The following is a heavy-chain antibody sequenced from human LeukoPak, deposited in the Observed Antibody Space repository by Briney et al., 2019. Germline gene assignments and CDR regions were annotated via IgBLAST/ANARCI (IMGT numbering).Heavy chain of an antibody. CDR3: ARHLSTVTKAAFDY. Sequence: PAETLSLTCTVSGGSISSSSYYWGWIRQPPGKGLEWIGSIYYSGSTYYNPSLKRRVTISVDTSKNQFSLKLSSVTAADTAVYYCARHLSTVTKAAFDYWGQGTLVTVSS. CDR1: GGSISSSSYY. V-gene: IGHV4-39*01. J-gene: IGHJ4*02. CDR2: IYYSGST. D-gene: IGHD4-17*01.